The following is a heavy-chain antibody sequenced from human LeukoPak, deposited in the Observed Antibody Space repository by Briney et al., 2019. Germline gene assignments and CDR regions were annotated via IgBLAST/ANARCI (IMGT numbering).Heavy chain of an antibody. CDR2: IYYSVST. CDR3: ARDRGGYNFAFDI. D-gene: IGHD5-24*01. CDR1: GGSISRGGYY. J-gene: IGHJ3*02. Sequence: SDTLSLTCTVSGGSISRGGYYWSWIRHHPGKGLEWIGHIYYSVSTYYNPSLKSRVTISVDTSKNQFSLKLSSVTAADTAVYYCARDRGGYNFAFDIWGQGTMVTVSS. V-gene: IGHV4-31*03.